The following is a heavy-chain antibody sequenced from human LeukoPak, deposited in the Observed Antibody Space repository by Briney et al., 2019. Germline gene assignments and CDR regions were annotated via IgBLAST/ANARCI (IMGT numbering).Heavy chain of an antibody. J-gene: IGHJ4*02. CDR3: ARIRSSGWYEADY. CDR2: ISSSSSTI. Sequence: GGSLRLSCAASGFIFSTNSMNWVRQAPGKGLEWLSYISSSSSTIYYADSVKGRFTISRDNAKNSLYLQMNSLRAEDTAVYYCARIRSSGWYEADYWGQGTLVTVSS. V-gene: IGHV3-48*01. D-gene: IGHD6-13*01. CDR1: GFIFSTNS.